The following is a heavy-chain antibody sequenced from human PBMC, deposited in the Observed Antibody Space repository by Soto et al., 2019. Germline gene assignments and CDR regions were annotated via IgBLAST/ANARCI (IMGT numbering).Heavy chain of an antibody. CDR2: IDPSDSYT. CDR3: ARRIVGATTTPGNYGMDV. D-gene: IGHD1-26*01. Sequence: PGESLKISCKGSGYSFTSYWISWVRQMPGKGLEWMGRIDPSDSYTNYSPSFQGHVTISADKSISTAYLQWSSLKASATAMYYCARRIVGATTTPGNYGMDVWGQGTTVTVSS. CDR1: GYSFTSYW. J-gene: IGHJ6*02. V-gene: IGHV5-10-1*01.